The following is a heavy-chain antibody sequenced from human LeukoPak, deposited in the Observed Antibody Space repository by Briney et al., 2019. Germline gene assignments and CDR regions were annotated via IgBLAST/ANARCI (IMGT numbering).Heavy chain of an antibody. V-gene: IGHV4-38-2*02. Sequence: SETLSLTCTVSGYSISNGYFWGWIRQPPGKGLEWIGNIYRTGTTFYNPSLQSRVSISVDTSKNTFSLKLKSVTAADTAVYYCASYDDYGDLEDYWGQGTLVTVSS. CDR1: GYSISNGYF. D-gene: IGHD4-17*01. CDR2: IYRTGTT. J-gene: IGHJ4*02. CDR3: ASYDDYGDLEDY.